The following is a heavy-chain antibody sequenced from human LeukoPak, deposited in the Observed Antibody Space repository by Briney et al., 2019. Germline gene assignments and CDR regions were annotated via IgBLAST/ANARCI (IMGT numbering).Heavy chain of an antibody. J-gene: IGHJ3*02. CDR1: GGSISSYY. CDR3: ARERGYSYGYPTIDASDI. D-gene: IGHD5-18*01. V-gene: IGHV4-59*01. Sequence: SETLSLTCTVSGGSISSYYWSWIRQPPGKGLEWIGYIYYSGSTNYNPSLKSRVTISVDTSKNQFSLKLSSVTAADTAVYYCARERGYSYGYPTIDASDIWGQGTMVTVSS. CDR2: IYYSGST.